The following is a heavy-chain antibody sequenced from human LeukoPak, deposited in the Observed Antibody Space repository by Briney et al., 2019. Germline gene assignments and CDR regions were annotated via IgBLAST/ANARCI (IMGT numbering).Heavy chain of an antibody. CDR3: AKRGPDNWFDP. J-gene: IGHJ5*02. V-gene: IGHV3-30*18. CDR2: ISYDGSNK. Sequence: GGSLRLSCAASGFTFSSYGMHWVRQAPGKGLEWVAVISYDGSNKYYADSVKGRFTISRDNSKNTLYLQMNSLRAEDTAVYYCAKRGPDNWFDPWGQGTLVNVSS. CDR1: GFTFSSYG. D-gene: IGHD3-10*01.